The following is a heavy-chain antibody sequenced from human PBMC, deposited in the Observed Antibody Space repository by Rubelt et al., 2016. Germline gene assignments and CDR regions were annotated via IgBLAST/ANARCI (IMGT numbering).Heavy chain of an antibody. V-gene: IGHV4-31*02. CDR3: AREVRVAMVTIDY. J-gene: IGHJ4*02. CDR1: GSISSGGYF. Sequence: GSISSGGYFWSWIRQRPEKGLEWIGYISYSGSTYYNPSLMSRLTISLDTSKNQFSPNLSSATAADTAVYYCAREVRVAMVTIDYWGQGTLATVSS. D-gene: IGHD5-18*01. CDR2: ISYSGST.